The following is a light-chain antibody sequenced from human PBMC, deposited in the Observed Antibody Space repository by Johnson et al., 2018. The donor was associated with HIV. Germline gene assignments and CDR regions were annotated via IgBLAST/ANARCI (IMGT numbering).Light chain of an antibody. Sequence: SVLTQPPSVSAAPGQKVTISCSGSSSNIGNNYVSWYQQLPGTAPKLLIYDNNKRPSGIPDRFSGSKSGTSATLGITGLQTGDEADYYCETWDSSLSALYVFGTGTKVTAL. J-gene: IGLJ1*01. CDR2: DNN. CDR3: ETWDSSLSALYV. CDR1: SSNIGNNY. V-gene: IGLV1-51*01.